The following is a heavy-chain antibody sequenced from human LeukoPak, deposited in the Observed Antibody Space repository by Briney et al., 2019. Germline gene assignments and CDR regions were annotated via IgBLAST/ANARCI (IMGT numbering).Heavy chain of an antibody. Sequence: PGGSLRLSCAASGFTVSSNYMSWVRQAPGKGLEWVDNIKQDGSEKYYVDSVKGRFTISRDNAKNSLYLQMNSLRAKDTAVYYCARVLPTYYYYYGMDVWGQGTTVTVSS. CDR1: GFTVSSNY. V-gene: IGHV3-7*04. CDR3: ARVLPTYYYYYGMDV. D-gene: IGHD2/OR15-2a*01. J-gene: IGHJ6*02. CDR2: IKQDGSEK.